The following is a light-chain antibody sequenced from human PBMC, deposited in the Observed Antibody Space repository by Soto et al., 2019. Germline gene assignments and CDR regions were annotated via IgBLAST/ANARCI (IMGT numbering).Light chain of an antibody. J-gene: IGKJ4*01. CDR2: GAS. V-gene: IGKV3-15*01. CDR1: QGIGST. CDR3: QRYNNWPLT. Sequence: EIVMTQSPAPLSVSPGARATLSCRASQGIGSTLAWYQQKPGQTPRLLIYGASTRATGVPARFSGSGSGTEFTRTINSLQSEDFAVDYCQRYNNWPLTFGVGTKVEIK.